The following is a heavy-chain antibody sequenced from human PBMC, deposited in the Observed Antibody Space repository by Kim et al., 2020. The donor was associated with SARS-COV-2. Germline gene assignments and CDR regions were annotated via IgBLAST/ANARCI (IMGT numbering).Heavy chain of an antibody. CDR1: GGSISSSSYY. CDR2: IYYSGST. J-gene: IGHJ4*02. Sequence: SETLSLTCTVSGGSISSSSYYWGWIRQPPGKGLEWIGSIYYSGSTYYNPSLKSRVTISVDTSKNQFSLKLSSVTAADTAVYYCASLKLPPKYSSGWSPPRWPFFDYWGQGTLVTVSS. V-gene: IGHV4-39*01. D-gene: IGHD6-19*01. CDR3: ASLKLPPKYSSGWSPPRWPFFDY.